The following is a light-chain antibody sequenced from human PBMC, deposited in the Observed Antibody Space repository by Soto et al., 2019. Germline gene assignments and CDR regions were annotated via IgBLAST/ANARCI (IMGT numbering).Light chain of an antibody. Sequence: MTQSPSTLSVSPGERATLSCRASQSVNTNLAWYQQRPGQAPRLLIYVASTRAAGVPARFSGSGSGTEFTLTISSLQSEDFAIYYCQQYNNWPRTFGQGTKVDIK. V-gene: IGKV3-15*01. CDR3: QQYNNWPRT. CDR1: QSVNTN. CDR2: VAS. J-gene: IGKJ1*01.